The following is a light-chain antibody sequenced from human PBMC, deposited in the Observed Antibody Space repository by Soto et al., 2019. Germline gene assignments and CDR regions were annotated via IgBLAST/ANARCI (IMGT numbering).Light chain of an antibody. CDR1: SSEVGAYNY. Sequence: QSALTQPASVSGSPRQSITISCTGTSSEVGAYNYVSWYQQHPGKVPKLMIYDVSDRPSGVSNRFSGSKSGNTASLTISWLQSEYEGDYYCSSFTRSNSYVFGTGTKVTVL. CDR3: SSFTRSNSYV. CDR2: DVS. J-gene: IGLJ1*01. V-gene: IGLV2-14*03.